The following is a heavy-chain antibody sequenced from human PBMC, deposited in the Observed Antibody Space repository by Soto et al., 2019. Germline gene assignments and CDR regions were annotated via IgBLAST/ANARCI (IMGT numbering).Heavy chain of an antibody. Sequence: GGSLRLSCAASGFTFSSYSMNWVRQAPGKGLEWVSSISSSSSYIYYADSVKGRFTISRDNAKNSLYLQMNSLRAEDTAVYYCARALRGQKFDAFDIWGQGTMVTVSS. J-gene: IGHJ3*02. CDR2: ISSSSSYI. CDR3: ARALRGQKFDAFDI. V-gene: IGHV3-21*01. CDR1: GFTFSSYS. D-gene: IGHD3-10*01.